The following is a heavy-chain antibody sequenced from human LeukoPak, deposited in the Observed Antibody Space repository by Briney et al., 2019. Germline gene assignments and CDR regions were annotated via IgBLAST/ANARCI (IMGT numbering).Heavy chain of an antibody. Sequence: SVKVSCKASGGTFSSYAISWVRQAPGQGLEWMGGIIPIFGTANYAQKFQGRVTITADESTSTAYMELSSLRSEDTAVYYCARNGFAATISLFDYWGQGTLVTVPS. J-gene: IGHJ4*02. V-gene: IGHV1-69*13. CDR1: GGTFSSYA. CDR3: ARNGFAATISLFDY. D-gene: IGHD5-12*01. CDR2: IIPIFGTA.